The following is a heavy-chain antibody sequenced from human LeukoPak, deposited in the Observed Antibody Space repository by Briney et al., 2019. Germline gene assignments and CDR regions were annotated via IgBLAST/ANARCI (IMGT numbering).Heavy chain of an antibody. CDR3: AREREYCSGGSCYFYGMDV. D-gene: IGHD2-15*01. Sequence: SETLSLTCAVFGGSFSGYFWSWIRQPPGKGLEWIGEINESGSTNYNPSLKSRVTISIDTSKNQFSLKLSSVTAADTAVYYCAREREYCSGGSCYFYGMDVWGQGTTVTVSS. J-gene: IGHJ6*02. CDR2: INESGST. V-gene: IGHV4-34*01. CDR1: GGSFSGYF.